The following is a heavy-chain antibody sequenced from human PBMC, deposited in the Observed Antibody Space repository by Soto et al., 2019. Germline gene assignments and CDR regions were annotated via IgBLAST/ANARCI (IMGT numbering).Heavy chain of an antibody. CDR1: GFTFSSYS. V-gene: IGHV3-21*01. J-gene: IGHJ4*02. CDR3: ARAAGSYYNDFDF. Sequence: GGSLRLSCAASGFTFSSYSMNWVRQAPGKGLEWVSSISSSSSYIYYADSVKGRFTISRDNAKNSLYLQMNSLRAEDTAVYYCARAAGSYYNDFDFWGQGTLVTVSS. CDR2: ISSSSSYI. D-gene: IGHD3-10*01.